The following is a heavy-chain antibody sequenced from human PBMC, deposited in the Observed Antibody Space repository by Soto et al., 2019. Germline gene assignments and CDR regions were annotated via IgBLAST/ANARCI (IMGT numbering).Heavy chain of an antibody. D-gene: IGHD3-22*01. V-gene: IGHV4-34*01. CDR1: GGSFSGCY. CDR3: ARVPRYDSSGYNHNNGMDV. J-gene: IGHJ6*02. Sequence: SETLSLTCAVYGGSFSGCYWSWIRQPPGKGLEWIGEINHSGSTNYNPSLKSRVTISVDTSKNQFSLKLSSVTAADAAVYYCARVPRYDSSGYNHNNGMDVWGQGTTVTVSS. CDR2: INHSGST.